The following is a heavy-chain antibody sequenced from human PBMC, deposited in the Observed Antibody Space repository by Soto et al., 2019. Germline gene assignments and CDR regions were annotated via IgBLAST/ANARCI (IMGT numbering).Heavy chain of an antibody. D-gene: IGHD3-22*01. CDR3: ARGGSGYTWFNEF. Sequence: QEQLVQSGAEVKKPGSSVKVSCKASGGLFSSYPISWVRQVPGQGLEWRGGIIPVFQTAYYTQRFQGRVTITADESTNTAYMELSRLRSEDTAIYYCARGGSGYTWFNEFWGQGTLVTVSS. CDR2: IIPVFQTA. CDR1: GGLFSSYP. J-gene: IGHJ4*02. V-gene: IGHV1-69*01.